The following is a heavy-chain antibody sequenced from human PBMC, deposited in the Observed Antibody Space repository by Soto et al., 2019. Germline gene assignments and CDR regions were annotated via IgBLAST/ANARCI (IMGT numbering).Heavy chain of an antibody. J-gene: IGHJ1*01. V-gene: IGHV4-30-4*01. D-gene: IGHD3-22*01. CDR2: IYYSGST. Sequence: PSETLSLTCTVSGGSISSGDYYWSWIRQPPGKGLEWIGYIYYSGSTYYNPSLKSRVTISVDTSKNQFSLKLSSVTAADTAVYYCARALYYYDSSGGSCREYFQHWGQGTLVTVSS. CDR3: ARALYYYDSSGGSCREYFQH. CDR1: GGSISSGDYY.